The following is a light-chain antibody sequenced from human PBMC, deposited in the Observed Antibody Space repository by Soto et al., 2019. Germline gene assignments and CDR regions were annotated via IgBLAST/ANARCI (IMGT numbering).Light chain of an antibody. V-gene: IGKV1-6*01. CDR2: GAS. Sequence: IQMTQSPSSLSASVGDRGTITYRASQGISNELGWYQQRPGKAPKVLIYGASNLQSGVTSRFSGSASGTDFTLTISSLQPEDFATYYCLQDYTYPWTFGQGTKVDIK. CDR1: QGISNE. J-gene: IGKJ1*01. CDR3: LQDYTYPWT.